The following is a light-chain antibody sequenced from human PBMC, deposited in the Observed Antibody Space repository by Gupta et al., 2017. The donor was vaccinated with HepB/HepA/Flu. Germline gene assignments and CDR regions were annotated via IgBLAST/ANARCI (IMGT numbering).Light chain of an antibody. CDR2: KTN. Sequence: SVLTHPPASPGPPGHSATISCSRSSSNIGTNYVYWYQQHPGTAPQLLIYKTNHRPSWVPDRFSGSKSGTTASLAISGLQSEDEVDYYCAAWDDSVSGPVFGGGTKLTVL. CDR3: AAWDDSVSGPV. J-gene: IGLJ3*02. CDR1: SSNIGTNY. V-gene: IGLV1-47*01.